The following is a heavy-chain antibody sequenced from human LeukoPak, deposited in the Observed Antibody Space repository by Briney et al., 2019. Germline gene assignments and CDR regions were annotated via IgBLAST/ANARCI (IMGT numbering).Heavy chain of an antibody. D-gene: IGHD2-21*01. CDR1: GFTFISYS. CDR2: ISSSSSYI. V-gene: IGHV3-21*01. J-gene: IGHJ4*01. CDR3: CYPFDY. Sequence: GGSLRLSCAASGFTFISYSMNWVRQAPGKGLEWVSSISSSSSYIYYADSVKGRFTISRDTSKNTVYLYYCAKAPVTSCRGASCYPFDYWGHGTLVTVSS.